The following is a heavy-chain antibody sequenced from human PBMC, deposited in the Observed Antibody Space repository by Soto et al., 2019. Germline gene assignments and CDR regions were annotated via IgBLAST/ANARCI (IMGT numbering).Heavy chain of an antibody. D-gene: IGHD3-22*01. J-gene: IGHJ3*02. CDR3: AKLDYDSSGYYYDDAFDI. V-gene: IGHV3-23*01. Sequence: MRLSCAASGFTFSSYAMSWVRQAPGKGLEWVSAIRGSGGSTYYADSVKGRFTISRDNSKNTLYLQMNSLRAEDTAVYYCAKLDYDSSGYYYDDAFDIWGQGTMVTVSS. CDR2: IRGSGGST. CDR1: GFTFSSYA.